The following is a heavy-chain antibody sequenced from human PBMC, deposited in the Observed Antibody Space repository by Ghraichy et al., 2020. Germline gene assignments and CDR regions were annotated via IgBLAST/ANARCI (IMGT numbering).Heavy chain of an antibody. D-gene: IGHD3-3*01. CDR2: INPSGGST. J-gene: IGHJ4*02. V-gene: IGHV1-46*01. CDR1: GYTFTSYY. Sequence: ASVKVSCKASGYTFTSYYMHWVRQAPGQGLEWMGIINPSGGSTSYAQKFQGRVTMTRDTSTSTVYMELSSLRSEDTAVYYCAIAYYDFWSGMYYFDYWGQGTLVTVSS. CDR3: AIAYYDFWSGMYYFDY.